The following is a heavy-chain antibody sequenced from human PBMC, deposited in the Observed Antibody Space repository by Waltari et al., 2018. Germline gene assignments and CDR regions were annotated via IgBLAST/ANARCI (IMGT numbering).Heavy chain of an antibody. V-gene: IGHV3-7*01. CDR2: IKQDGTQQ. CDR3: ARALPGEITVYDY. D-gene: IGHD3-10*01. J-gene: IGHJ4*02. Sequence: EVQLVESGGGLVQPGGSLRLSCVASGFTFGSHWMSWVRQAPEKGLEWVDEIKQDGTQQYYVDSVKGRFTVYRDNHKNSLVLQMNSLRAEDTAVYYCARALPGEITVYDYWAQGALVTVSS. CDR1: GFTFGSHW.